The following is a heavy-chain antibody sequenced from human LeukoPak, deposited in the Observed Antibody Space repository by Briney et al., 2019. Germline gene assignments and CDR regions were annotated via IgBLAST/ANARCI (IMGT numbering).Heavy chain of an antibody. CDR1: GFTFSSYV. J-gene: IGHJ4*02. CDR2: ISGRGSST. CDR3: ARQPDDFSGWNNGRDFFDY. D-gene: IGHD6-19*01. V-gene: IGHV3-23*01. Sequence: GGSLRLSCAASGFTFSSYVMSWVRQAPGKGLEWVSGISGRGSSTYYADSVKGLFTISRDNSKNTLYLQMNSLRAEDTAVHYCARQPDDFSGWNNGRDFFDYWGQGTLVTVSA.